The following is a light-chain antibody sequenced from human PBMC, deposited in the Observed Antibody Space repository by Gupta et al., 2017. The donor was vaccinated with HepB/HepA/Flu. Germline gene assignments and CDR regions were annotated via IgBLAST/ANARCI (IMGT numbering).Light chain of an antibody. CDR1: NIGSKS. V-gene: IGLV3-21*04. Sequence: SYVLTQPPSVSVAPGKPARITCGGNNIGSKSVHWYQQKPGQAPVLVIYYDSDRPSGIPERFSGSKSGNTATLTISRVEAGDEADYYCQGWDSSSDHGGFGGGTKLTVL. CDR3: QGWDSSSDHGG. CDR2: YDS. J-gene: IGLJ2*01.